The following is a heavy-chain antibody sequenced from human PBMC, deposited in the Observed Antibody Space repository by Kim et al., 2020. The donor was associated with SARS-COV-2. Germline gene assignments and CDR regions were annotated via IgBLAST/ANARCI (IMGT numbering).Heavy chain of an antibody. CDR3: ASALGH. J-gene: IGHJ4*02. Sequence: SETLSLTCTVSGDSLSSDYWSWNRQPAGKGLEWIGRIYTSGRTNYNPSLQSRVTMSVDMSKNQFSLKLSSVTAADTAVDYCASALGHWGQGTLGTVSS. CDR2: IYTSGRT. D-gene: IGHD3-16*02. V-gene: IGHV4-4*07. CDR1: GDSLSSDY.